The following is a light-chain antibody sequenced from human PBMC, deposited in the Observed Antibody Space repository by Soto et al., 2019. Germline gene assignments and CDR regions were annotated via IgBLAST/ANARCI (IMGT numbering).Light chain of an antibody. Sequence: EIVLTQSPGTLSLSPGERATLSCRASQSVSSSYLAWYQQKPGQAPRLLIYDASSRATGIPDRFSGSGSGTDVNLTISRLEPEDFAVYYWHQYGSSPPWTFGQGTKVEIK. J-gene: IGKJ1*01. V-gene: IGKV3-20*01. CDR1: QSVSSSY. CDR2: DAS. CDR3: HQYGSSPPWT.